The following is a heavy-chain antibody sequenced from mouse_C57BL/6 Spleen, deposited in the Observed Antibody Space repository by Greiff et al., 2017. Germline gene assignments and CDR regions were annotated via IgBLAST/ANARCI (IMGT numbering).Heavy chain of an antibody. V-gene: IGHV2-5*01. J-gene: IGHJ3*01. CDR3: AKNPYDDDGVWFAD. CDR2: IWSGGST. CDR1: GFSLTSYG. Sequence: VQLVESGPGLVQPSQSLSITCTVSGFSLTSYGVHWVRQSPGKGLEWLGVIWSGGSTDYNAAFMSRLSITKDNSKSHVFFKMNSLQADDTAIYYCAKNPYDDDGVWFADWGQGTLVTVSA. D-gene: IGHD2-4*01.